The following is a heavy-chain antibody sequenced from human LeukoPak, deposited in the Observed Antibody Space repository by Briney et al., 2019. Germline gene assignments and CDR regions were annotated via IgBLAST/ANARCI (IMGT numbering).Heavy chain of an antibody. CDR3: ARVEHNSSGWYTSPPLNPQMDV. CDR1: GYTFTSYG. D-gene: IGHD6-19*01. CDR2: ISAYNGNT. Sequence: ASVKVSCKASGYTFTSYGISWVRQAPGQGLEWMGWISAYNGNTNYAQKLRGRVTMTTDTSASTAYMELRSLRSDDTAVYYCARVEHNSSGWYTSPPLNPQMDVWGQGTTVTVSS. V-gene: IGHV1-18*01. J-gene: IGHJ6*02.